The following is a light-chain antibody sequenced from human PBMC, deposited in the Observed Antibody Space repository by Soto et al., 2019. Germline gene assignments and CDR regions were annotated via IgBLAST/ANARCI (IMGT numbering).Light chain of an antibody. V-gene: IGKV3-20*01. CDR2: GAS. CDR3: QQYGSSLWT. J-gene: IGKJ1*01. CDR1: QSVSSSY. Sequence: EIVLTQSPATLSLSPGERATLSCRDSQSVSSSYLAWYQQKPGQAPRLLIYGASSRATGIPDRFSGSGSGTDFTLTISRLEPEDFAVYYCQQYGSSLWTFGQGTKVDIK.